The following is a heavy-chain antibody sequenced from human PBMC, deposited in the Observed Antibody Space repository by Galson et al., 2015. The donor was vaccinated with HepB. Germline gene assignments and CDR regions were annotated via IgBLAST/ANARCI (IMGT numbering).Heavy chain of an antibody. CDR2: INTDGSRT. CDR3: ARDWSSSWYPLNWFDP. D-gene: IGHD6-13*01. CDR1: GFTFSTYW. Sequence: LRLSCAASGFTFSTYWMHWVRQAPGKGLVWVSRINTDGSRTTYADSVKGRFAISRDNAKNTLYLQMNSLRAEDTAVYYCARDWSSSWYPLNWFDPWGQGTLVTVSS. J-gene: IGHJ5*02. V-gene: IGHV3-74*01.